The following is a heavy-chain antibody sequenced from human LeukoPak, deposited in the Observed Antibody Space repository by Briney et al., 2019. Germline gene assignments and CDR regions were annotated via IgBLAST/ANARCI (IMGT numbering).Heavy chain of an antibody. J-gene: IGHJ6*02. Sequence: PGRSLRLSCEASGFAFDDYAMHWVRQAPGKGLEWVSGISWNSGSIGYADSVKGRFTISRDNAKNSLYLQMNSLRAEDTALYYCAKGKRGVAANGMDVWGQGTTVTVSS. CDR3: AKGKRGVAANGMDV. CDR1: GFAFDDYA. CDR2: ISWNSGSI. V-gene: IGHV3-9*01. D-gene: IGHD2-15*01.